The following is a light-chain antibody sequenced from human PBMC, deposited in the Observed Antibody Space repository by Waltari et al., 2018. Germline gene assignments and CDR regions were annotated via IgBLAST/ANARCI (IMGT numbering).Light chain of an antibody. CDR3: MQSTHWPST. J-gene: IGKJ2*01. V-gene: IGKV2-30*02. CDR1: ESLLHSDGNTF. Sequence: EVVLTQSPLSLPVTPGQPASISCGSSESLLHSDGNTFLNWYHQRPGQSPRRLIYKVSNRDSGVPDRFSGSGSDTEFTLEISRVEADDVGIYYCMQSTHWPSTFGRGTKLEIK. CDR2: KVS.